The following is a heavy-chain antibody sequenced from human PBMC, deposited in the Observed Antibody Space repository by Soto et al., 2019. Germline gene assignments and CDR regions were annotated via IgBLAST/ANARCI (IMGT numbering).Heavy chain of an antibody. CDR2: ISGSGGST. CDR3: AKGLEWELPGYYYGMDV. V-gene: IGHV3-23*01. D-gene: IGHD1-26*01. CDR1: GFTFSSYA. Sequence: GGSLRLSCAASGFTFSSYAMSWVRQAPGKGLEWVSAISGSGGSTYYADSVKGRFTISRDNSKNTLYLQMNSLRAEDTAVYYCAKGLEWELPGYYYGMDVWGQGTTVTVSS. J-gene: IGHJ6*02.